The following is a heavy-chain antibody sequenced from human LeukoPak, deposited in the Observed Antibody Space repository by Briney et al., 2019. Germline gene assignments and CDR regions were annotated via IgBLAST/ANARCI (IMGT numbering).Heavy chain of an antibody. J-gene: IGHJ4*02. CDR3: TGRALGPYISSCCYFFDH. V-gene: IGHV2-5*01. CDR1: HFSRSTSGVG. D-gene: IGHD2-15*01. Sequence: SAPTLVKPTQALTFTSSFSHFSRSTSGVGVGWIRQPQGKALEWLALIYWNDDKRYSPSLKSRLAITKDTSKNQVVLTMTNMDPMDTPTYYGTGRALGPYISSCCYFFDHWGQGTLVTVSS. CDR2: IYWNDDK.